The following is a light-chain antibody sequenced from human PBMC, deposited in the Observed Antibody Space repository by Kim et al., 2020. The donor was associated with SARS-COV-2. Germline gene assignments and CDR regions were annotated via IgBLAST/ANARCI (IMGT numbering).Light chain of an antibody. J-gene: IGLJ1*01. CDR2: GKN. CDR1: SLRSYY. V-gene: IGLV3-19*01. Sequence: SSELTQDPAVSVALGQTVRITCQGDSLRSYYASWYQQKPGQAPVLVIYGKNNRPSGIPDRFSGSSSGNTASLTITGAQAEDEADYYCNPRDSSGNHLHYVFGTGPKVTVL. CDR3: NPRDSSGNHLHYV.